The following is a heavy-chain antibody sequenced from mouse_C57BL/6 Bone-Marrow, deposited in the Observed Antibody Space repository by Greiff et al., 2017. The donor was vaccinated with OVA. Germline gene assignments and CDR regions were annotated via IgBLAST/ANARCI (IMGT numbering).Heavy chain of an antibody. CDR3: ARHFMDY. CDR1: GFTFSDYY. V-gene: IGHV5-12*01. CDR2: ISNGGGST. J-gene: IGHJ4*01. Sequence: EVQLVESGGGLVQPGGSLKLSCAASGFTFSDYYMYWVRQTPEKRLEWVAYISNGGGSTYYPDTVKGRFTISRDNAKNTLYLQMSRLESEDTAMXYCARHFMDYWGQGTSVTVSS.